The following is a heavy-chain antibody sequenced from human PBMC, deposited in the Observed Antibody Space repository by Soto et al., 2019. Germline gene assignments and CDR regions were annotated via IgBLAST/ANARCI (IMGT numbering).Heavy chain of an antibody. Sequence: ASVKVSCKASGYTFTTYDINWVRQAAVQGLEWMGWMSPDSGTTGYAQKFQGRVTMTRDTSITTAYLELTSLKSEDTAVYYCSRGRPTPVFPNDVRRGANWFDPWGQGTLVTLSS. V-gene: IGHV1-8*01. J-gene: IGHJ5*02. CDR1: GYTFTTYD. CDR3: SRGRPTPVFPNDVRRGANWFDP. CDR2: MSPDSGTT. D-gene: IGHD3-10*02.